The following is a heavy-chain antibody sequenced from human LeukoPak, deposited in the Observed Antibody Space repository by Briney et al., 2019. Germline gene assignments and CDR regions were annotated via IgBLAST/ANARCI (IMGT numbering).Heavy chain of an antibody. J-gene: IGHJ4*02. CDR2: ISYDGSNK. V-gene: IGHV3-30*18. CDR1: GFTFSSYG. CDR3: AKDASIAVAGTSAPTFDY. D-gene: IGHD6-19*01. Sequence: GRSLRLSCAASGFTFSSYGMHWVRQAPGKGLEWVAVISYDGSNKYYADSVKGRFTISRDNSKSTLYLQMNSLRAEDTAVYYCAKDASIAVAGTSAPTFDYWGQGTLVTVSS.